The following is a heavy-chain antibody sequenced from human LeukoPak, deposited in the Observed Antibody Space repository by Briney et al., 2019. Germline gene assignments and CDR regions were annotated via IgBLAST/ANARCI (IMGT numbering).Heavy chain of an antibody. CDR3: AKGAGPPWFDP. D-gene: IGHD6-19*01. J-gene: IGHJ5*02. CDR1: GRSFSGYY. V-gene: IGHV4-34*01. Sequence: SETLSLTCAVYGRSFSGYYWSWIRQPPGKGLEWIGEINHSGSTNYNPSLKSRVTISVDTSKNQLSMKLSSVAAADTAVYYCAKGAGPPWFDPWGQGTLVTVSS. CDR2: INHSGST.